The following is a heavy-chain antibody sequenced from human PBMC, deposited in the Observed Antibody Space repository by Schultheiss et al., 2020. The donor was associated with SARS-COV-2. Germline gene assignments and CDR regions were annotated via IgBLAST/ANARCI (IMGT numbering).Heavy chain of an antibody. CDR3: ANIAARSFDY. CDR1: GGSISSSSYY. D-gene: IGHD6-6*01. V-gene: IGHV4-39*07. Sequence: SETLSLTCTVSGGSISSSSYYWGWIRQPPGKGLEWIGSIYYSGSTYYNPSLKSRVTISVDTSKNQFSLKLSSVTAADTAVYYCANIAARSFDYWGQGTLVTGSS. J-gene: IGHJ4*02. CDR2: IYYSGST.